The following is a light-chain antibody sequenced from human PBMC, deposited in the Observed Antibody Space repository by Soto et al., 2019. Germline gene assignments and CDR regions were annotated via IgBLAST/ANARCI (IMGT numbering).Light chain of an antibody. V-gene: IGKV3D-15*01. CDR3: QQYDKWPLT. J-gene: IGKJ4*01. CDR1: QSVDIN. CDR2: GAS. Sequence: EIVMTQSPATLSVSPGERATLSCRASQSVDINLAWYQQKPGQAPRLLIFGASTRATGIPARFSGSGSGTDFTLVISSLQSEDFVVYFCQQYDKWPLTFGGGTQVEIK.